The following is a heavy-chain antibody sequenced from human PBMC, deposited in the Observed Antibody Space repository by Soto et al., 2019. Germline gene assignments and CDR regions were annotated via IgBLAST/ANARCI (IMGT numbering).Heavy chain of an antibody. V-gene: IGHV4-31*01. CDR2: IYYSGST. CDR1: GGSISSGGYY. D-gene: IGHD6-13*01. Sequence: QVQLQESGPGLVKPSQTLSLTCTVSGGSISSGGYYWSWIRQHPGKGLEWIGYIYYSGSTYYNPSPKSQLTISVDRSKNQFSLKLSSVTAADTAVYYCARDRAGALYFDYWGQGTLVTVSS. CDR3: ARDRAGALYFDY. J-gene: IGHJ4*02.